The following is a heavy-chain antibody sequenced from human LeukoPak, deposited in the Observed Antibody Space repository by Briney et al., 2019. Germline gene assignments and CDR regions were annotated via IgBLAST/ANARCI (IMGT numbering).Heavy chain of an antibody. CDR2: IKQDGDDK. J-gene: IGHJ4*02. D-gene: IGHD2/OR15-2a*01. CDR1: GFTLSSYW. V-gene: IGHV3-7*01. Sequence: GGSLRLSCAASGFTLSSYWMTWVRHTPGKGLAWVANIKQDGDDKYYAESVRGRFTISRDNVRNSLYLQMNSLRAEDTGIYYCARDQTLVAIGASGYWGQGTLVTVSS. CDR3: ARDQTLVAIGASGY.